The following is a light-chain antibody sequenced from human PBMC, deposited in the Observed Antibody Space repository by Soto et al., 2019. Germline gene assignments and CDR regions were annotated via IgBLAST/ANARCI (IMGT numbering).Light chain of an antibody. V-gene: IGKV3-15*01. Sequence: EIVMTQSPATLSVSPGERVTLYCKASQRISSNLAWYQQKPGQPPRLLIYGASTRATGISARFSGSGSGTEFTLTISGLQSEDFALYYCQQYGHSLPWTFGQGTKVEIK. CDR3: QQYGHSLPWT. CDR2: GAS. J-gene: IGKJ1*01. CDR1: QRISSN.